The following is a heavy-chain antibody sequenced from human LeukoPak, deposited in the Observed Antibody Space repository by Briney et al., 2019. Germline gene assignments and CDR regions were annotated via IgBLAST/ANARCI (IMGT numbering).Heavy chain of an antibody. Sequence: ASVKVSCMNPGYSFTGFSKQWVSQAPGHGLEWMGWINPNTGDTNSAQRFQGRVTMTRDTSITTAYMELASLRSDDTAVDYCAMHRNIDSSCYYPYDHWGQGTLVTVSS. D-gene: IGHD3-22*01. CDR1: GYSFTGFS. V-gene: IGHV1-2*02. J-gene: IGHJ4*02. CDR2: INPNTGDT. CDR3: AMHRNIDSSCYYPYDH.